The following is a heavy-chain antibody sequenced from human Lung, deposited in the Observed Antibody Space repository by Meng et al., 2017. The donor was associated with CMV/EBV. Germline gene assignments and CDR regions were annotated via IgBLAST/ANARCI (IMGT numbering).Heavy chain of an antibody. J-gene: IGHJ2*01. D-gene: IGHD4-23*01. V-gene: IGHV1-3*01. CDR1: GHPFSNYA. CDR3: ASERWGSGYLDL. CDR2: VNAGNGNT. Sequence: QVQLVQSEAEVKKPGASVQVSCKASGHPFSNYAMHWVRQAPGQRLEWMGLVNAGNGNTRYSQKFQGRVTISRDTSASTVYMELSSLTSEDTAVYYCASERWGSGYLDLWGRGSLVTVSS.